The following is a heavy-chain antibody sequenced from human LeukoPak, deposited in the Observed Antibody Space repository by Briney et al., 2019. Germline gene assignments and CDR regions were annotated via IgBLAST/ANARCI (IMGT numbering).Heavy chain of an antibody. CDR3: ASYYGSGSYYNPDYYGMDV. CDR2: MSPKSGNT. V-gene: IGHV1-8*01. Sequence: ASVKVSCKASGYTFVSYDINWVRQATGQGPEWMGWMSPKSGNTGYAQKFQGRVTMTRDTSINTAYMELSGLISEDTAVYYCASYYGSGSYYNPDYYGMDVWGQGTTVTVSS. D-gene: IGHD3-10*01. CDR1: GYTFVSYD. J-gene: IGHJ6*02.